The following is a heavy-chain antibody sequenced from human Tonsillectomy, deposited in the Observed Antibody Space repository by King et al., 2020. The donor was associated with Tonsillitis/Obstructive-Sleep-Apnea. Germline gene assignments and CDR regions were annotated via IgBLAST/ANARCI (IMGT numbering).Heavy chain of an antibody. CDR2: IDWDDDK. CDR1: GFSLSTSGMC. CDR3: ERIPTSNYYDSSGGNAFDI. J-gene: IGHJ3*02. V-gene: IGHV2-70*11. Sequence: TLKESGPALVKPTQTLTLTCTFSGFSLSTSGMCVSWIRQPPGKALEWLARIDWDDDKYYSTSLKTRLTIPKDTSKNQVVLTMTKMDPVDTATYYCERIPTSNYYDSSGGNAFDIWGQGTMVTVSS. D-gene: IGHD3-22*01.